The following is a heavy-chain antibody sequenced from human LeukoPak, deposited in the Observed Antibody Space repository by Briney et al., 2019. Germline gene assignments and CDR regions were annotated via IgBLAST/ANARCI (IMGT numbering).Heavy chain of an antibody. Sequence: GGSLRLSCAASGFTVSSNYMSWVRQAPGKGLEWVSVIYSGGSTYYADSVKGRFTISRDNSKNTLYLQMNSLRAEDTAVYYCAKEPYYYDSSGYHYWGQGTLVTVSS. J-gene: IGHJ4*02. CDR2: IYSGGST. CDR1: GFTVSSNY. V-gene: IGHV3-53*05. D-gene: IGHD3-22*01. CDR3: AKEPYYYDSSGYHY.